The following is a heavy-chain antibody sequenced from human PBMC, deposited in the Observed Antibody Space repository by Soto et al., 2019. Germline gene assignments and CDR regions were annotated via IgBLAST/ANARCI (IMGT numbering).Heavy chain of an antibody. D-gene: IGHD2-15*01. CDR3: TPLCSGGSCNPHYFDY. J-gene: IGHJ4*02. V-gene: IGHV3-73*02. CDR2: IRSKANSYAT. Sequence: EVQLVESGGGLVQPGGSLKLSCAASGFTFSGSAMHWVRQASGKGLEWVGRIRSKANSYATAYAASVKGRFTISRDDSKNTAYLQMNSLKTEDTAVYYCTPLCSGGSCNPHYFDYWGQGTLVTVSS. CDR1: GFTFSGSA.